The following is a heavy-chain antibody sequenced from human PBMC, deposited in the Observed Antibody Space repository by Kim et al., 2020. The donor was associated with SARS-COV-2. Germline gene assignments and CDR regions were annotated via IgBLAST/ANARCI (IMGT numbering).Heavy chain of an antibody. Sequence: SETLSLTCTVSGGSISSSSYYWGWIRQPPGKGLEWIGSIYYSGSTYYNPSLKSRVTISVDTSKNQFSLKLSSVTAADTAVYYCARHAHFFTLGVAVADNWFDPWGQGTLVTVSS. CDR3: ARHAHFFTLGVAVADNWFDP. CDR1: GGSISSSSYY. J-gene: IGHJ5*02. V-gene: IGHV4-39*01. D-gene: IGHD6-19*01. CDR2: IYYSGST.